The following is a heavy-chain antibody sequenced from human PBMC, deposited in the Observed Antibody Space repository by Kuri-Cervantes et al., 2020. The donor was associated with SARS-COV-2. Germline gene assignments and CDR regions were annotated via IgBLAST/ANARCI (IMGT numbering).Heavy chain of an antibody. CDR3: VREVTFHYYYYYTDV. J-gene: IGHJ6*03. D-gene: IGHD4-23*01. CDR1: GFTFSSYW. Sequence: GESLKISCAASGFTFSSYWMSWVRQAPGKGLEWVANIKQDGSEKYYVDSVKGRFTISRDNAKNSLYLQMNSLRAEDTAVFYCVREVTFHYYYYYTDVWGKGTTVTVSS. CDR2: IKQDGSEK. V-gene: IGHV3-7*01.